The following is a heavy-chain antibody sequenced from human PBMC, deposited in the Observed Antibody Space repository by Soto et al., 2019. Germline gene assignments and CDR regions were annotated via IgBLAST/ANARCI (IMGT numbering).Heavy chain of an antibody. CDR3: ARGDGDYYDGNGYLGRH. D-gene: IGHD3-22*01. J-gene: IGHJ4*02. Sequence: GGSLRLSCAASGFTFSTYWMTWVRQAPGKGLVWVARIKSDGSGTIYADSVKGRLTISRDNARNTLYLQMNSLRAEDTAVYFCARGDGDYYDGNGYLGRHWGQGTLVTV. CDR2: IKSDGSGT. CDR1: GFTFSTYW. V-gene: IGHV3-74*01.